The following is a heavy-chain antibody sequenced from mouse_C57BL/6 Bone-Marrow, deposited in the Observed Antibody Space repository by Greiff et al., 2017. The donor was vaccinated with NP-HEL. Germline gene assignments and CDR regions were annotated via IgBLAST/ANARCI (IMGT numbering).Heavy chain of an antibody. V-gene: IGHV1-81*01. J-gene: IGHJ3*01. Sequence: QVQLQQSGAELARPGASVKLSCKASGYTFTSYGISWVKQRTGQGLEWIGEIYPRSGNTYYNEKFKGKATLTADKSSSTAYMELRSLTSEDSAVYFCARTHYDDGEGFAYWGQGTLVTVSA. CDR2: IYPRSGNT. CDR3: ARTHYDDGEGFAY. D-gene: IGHD2-4*01. CDR1: GYTFTSYG.